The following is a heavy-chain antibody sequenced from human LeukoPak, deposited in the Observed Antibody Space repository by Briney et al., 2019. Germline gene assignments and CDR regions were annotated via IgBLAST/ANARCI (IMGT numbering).Heavy chain of an antibody. CDR2: IYYSGST. D-gene: IGHD1-14*01. CDR3: ARQDGTTVDY. V-gene: IGHV4-39*01. J-gene: IGHJ4*02. Sequence: KPSETLSLTCTVSGGSISSSSYYWGWIRQPPGKGLEWIGSIYYSGSTYYNPSLKSRVTISVDTSKNQFSLKLSSVTAADTAVYYCARQDGTTVDYWGQGTLVTVSS. CDR1: GGSISSSSYY.